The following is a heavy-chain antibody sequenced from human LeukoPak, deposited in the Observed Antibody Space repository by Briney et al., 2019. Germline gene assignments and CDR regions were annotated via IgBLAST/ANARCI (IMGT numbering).Heavy chain of an antibody. CDR3: ARVLLSDSSGYYGIDY. CDR2: INHSGST. Sequence: SETLSLTCAVYGGSFSGYSWSWIRQPPGKGLEWIGEINHSGSTNYNPSLKSRVTISVDTSKKQFSLKLSSVTAADTAVYYCARVLLSDSSGYYGIDYWGREPWSPSPQ. D-gene: IGHD3-22*01. CDR1: GGSFSGYS. J-gene: IGHJ4*02. V-gene: IGHV4-34*01.